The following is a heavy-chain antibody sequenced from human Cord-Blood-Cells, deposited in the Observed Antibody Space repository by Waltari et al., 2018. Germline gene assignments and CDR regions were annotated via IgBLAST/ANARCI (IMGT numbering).Heavy chain of an antibody. CDR2: TYDRSKWYN. J-gene: IGHJ2*01. V-gene: IGHV6-1*01. D-gene: IGHD7-27*01. CDR1: GASVSSNRAA. Sequence: QVQLQQSGTALVKPLQTPSLTCAISGASVSSNRAAWHWIRRSPSRGLEWLGRTYDRSKWYNDYAVSVKSRITINPDTSKNQFSLQLNSVTPEDTAVYYCARELGIWYFDLWGRGTLVTVSS. CDR3: ARELGIWYFDL.